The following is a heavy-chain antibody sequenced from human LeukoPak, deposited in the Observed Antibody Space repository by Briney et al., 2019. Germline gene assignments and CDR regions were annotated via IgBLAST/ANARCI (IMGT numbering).Heavy chain of an antibody. Sequence: ASVTVSFKSSVYTFTNYGISWVRQAPGQGREGMGWISAYNGNTNYAQKLQGRVTMTTDTSTSTAYMELRSLRSDDTAVYYCARDGIVLMVYAIGIDYWGQGTLVTVSS. D-gene: IGHD2-8*01. CDR1: VYTFTNYG. J-gene: IGHJ4*02. V-gene: IGHV1-18*01. CDR3: ARDGIVLMVYAIGIDY. CDR2: ISAYNGNT.